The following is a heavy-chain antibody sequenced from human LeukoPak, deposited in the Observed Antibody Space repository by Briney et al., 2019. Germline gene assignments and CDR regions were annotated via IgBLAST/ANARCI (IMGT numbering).Heavy chain of an antibody. CDR1: GGSISSYY. CDR3: ARGNYGDYVVDY. J-gene: IGHJ4*02. CDR2: IYYSGST. D-gene: IGHD4-17*01. V-gene: IGHV4-59*01. Sequence: SETLSLTCTVSGGSISSYYWSWIRQPPGKGLEWIGYIYYSGSTNYNPSLKSRVTISVDTSKNQFSLKLSSVTAADTAVYYCARGNYGDYVVDYWGQGTLVTVSS.